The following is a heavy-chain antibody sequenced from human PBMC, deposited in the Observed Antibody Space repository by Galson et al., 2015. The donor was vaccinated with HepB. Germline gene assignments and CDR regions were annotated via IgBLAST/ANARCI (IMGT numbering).Heavy chain of an antibody. V-gene: IGHV1-24*01. CDR3: ATKVANYSSSWYEYYYYYGMDV. CDR2: FDPEDGET. D-gene: IGHD6-13*01. J-gene: IGHJ6*02. CDR1: GYTLTELS. Sequence: SVKVSCKVSGYTLTELSMHWVRQAPGKGLEWMGGFDPEDGETIYAQRFQGRVTMTEDTSTDTAYMELSSLRSEDTAVYYCATKVANYSSSWYEYYYYYGMDVWGQGTTVTVSS.